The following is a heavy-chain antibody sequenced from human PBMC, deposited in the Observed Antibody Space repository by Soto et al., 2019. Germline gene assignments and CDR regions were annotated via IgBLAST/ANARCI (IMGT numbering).Heavy chain of an antibody. Sequence: EVQLLESGGGLVQPGGSLRLSCVGSGFFFSRYTMTWVRQAPGKGLEWVSSFSATSENTYYADSVRGRFTISRDNSKNTLFLQMNTLTAEDTAMYYCAKARHQQWVRLPFDYWGPGILVIGSS. CDR3: AKARHQQWVRLPFDY. D-gene: IGHD6-19*01. V-gene: IGHV3-23*01. J-gene: IGHJ4*02. CDR1: GFFFSRYT. CDR2: FSATSENT.